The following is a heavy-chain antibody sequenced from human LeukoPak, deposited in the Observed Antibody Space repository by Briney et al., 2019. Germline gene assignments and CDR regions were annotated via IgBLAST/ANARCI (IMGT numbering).Heavy chain of an antibody. J-gene: IGHJ4*02. CDR3: ARLLHDSAGYYYFDY. CDR2: VYYSGST. V-gene: IGHV4-39*01. CDR1: GGSISSSSYY. D-gene: IGHD3-22*01. Sequence: KPSETLSLTCTVSGGSISSSSYYWGWIRQPPGKGLEWIGSVYYSGSTYDNPSLKSRVTMSVDTSENQFSLRLSSVTAADTVVYYCARLLHDSAGYYYFDYWGQGTQVTVSS.